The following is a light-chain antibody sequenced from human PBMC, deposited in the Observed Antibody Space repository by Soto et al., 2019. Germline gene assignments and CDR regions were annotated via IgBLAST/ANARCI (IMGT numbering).Light chain of an antibody. CDR2: AAS. J-gene: IGKJ1*01. Sequence: DIQMTQSPSSVSASVGDRVTINCRSSQDIRSWLAWYQQKPGSAPQLLIYAASSVRRGVPSRFSGSGSGTDFALTITSLQPEDFAICYCQHSKSPGTFGQGTKVDIK. V-gene: IGKV1D-12*01. CDR1: QDIRSW. CDR3: QHSKSPGT.